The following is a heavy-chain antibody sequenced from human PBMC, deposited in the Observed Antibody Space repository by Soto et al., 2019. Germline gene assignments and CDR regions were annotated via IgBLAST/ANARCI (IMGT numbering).Heavy chain of an antibody. Sequence: DVQLVESGGGLVQPGGSLRLSCAASGFTFSSYWMHWVRQAPGKGLVWVSRIKTDGSTTSYADSVKGRFTISRDNPKNPLYVKMNGLRAGDRGEYYWEREYFKSGVSVGYGGQEPLVPVPS. V-gene: IGHV3-74*01. J-gene: IGHJ4*02. CDR2: IKTDGSTT. D-gene: IGHD1-26*01. CDR3: EREYFKSGVSVGY. CDR1: GFTFSSYW.